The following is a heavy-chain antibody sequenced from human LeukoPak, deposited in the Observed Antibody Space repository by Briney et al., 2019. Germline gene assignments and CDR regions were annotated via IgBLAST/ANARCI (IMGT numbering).Heavy chain of an antibody. J-gene: IGHJ2*01. CDR3: ARDPGSSGYWYFVL. D-gene: IGHD6-19*01. V-gene: IGHV4-59*01. Sequence: SETLSLTCTVSGGSISSYYCSWIRQPPGKGLEWIGYIYNSGRTNYNPSLKSRVTISVDTSKNQFSLRLTSVTAADTAVYSCARDPGSSGYWYFVLCRPGALVTVSS. CDR1: GGSISSYY. CDR2: IYNSGRT.